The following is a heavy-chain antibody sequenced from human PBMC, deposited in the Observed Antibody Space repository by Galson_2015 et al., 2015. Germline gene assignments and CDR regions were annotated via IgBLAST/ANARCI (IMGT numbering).Heavy chain of an antibody. J-gene: IGHJ4*02. Sequence: SLRLSCAASGFTFSTYRMNWVRQAPGKGLEWVSYISRSSNTIYYADSVKGRFTISRDNAKNSLYLQMNSLRDEDTAVYYCAREPGNSGYDGLGYWGQGTLVTVSS. CDR2: ISRSSNTI. V-gene: IGHV3-48*02. D-gene: IGHD5-12*01. CDR3: AREPGNSGYDGLGY. CDR1: GFTFSTYR.